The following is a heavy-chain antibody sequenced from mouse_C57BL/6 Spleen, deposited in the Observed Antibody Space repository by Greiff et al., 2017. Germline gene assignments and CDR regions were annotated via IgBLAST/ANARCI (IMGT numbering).Heavy chain of an antibody. J-gene: IGHJ3*01. D-gene: IGHD3-2*02. CDR1: GYSFTSYY. CDR2: LYPGSGNT. CDR3: ARKEDSSGYDWFAY. Sequence: QVQLQQSGPELVKPGASVKISCKASGYSFTSYYIHWVKQRPGQGLEWIGWLYPGSGNTKYNEKFKGKATLTADTSSSTAYMQLSSLTSEDSAVYYCARKEDSSGYDWFAYWGQGTLVTVSA. V-gene: IGHV1-66*01.